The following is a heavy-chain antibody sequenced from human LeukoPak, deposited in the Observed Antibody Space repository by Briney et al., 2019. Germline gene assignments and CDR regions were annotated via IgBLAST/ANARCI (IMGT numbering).Heavy chain of an antibody. D-gene: IGHD2-15*01. CDR1: GGTFSSYA. J-gene: IGHJ3*02. V-gene: IGHV1-69*04. Sequence: SVKVSCKASGGTFSSYAISWVRQAPGQGLEWMGRIIPILGIANYAQKFQGRVTITADKSTSTAYMELSSLRSEDTAVYYCARVSVSSIVVVVAATAGAFDIWGQGTMVTVSS. CDR3: ARVSVSSIVVVVAATAGAFDI. CDR2: IIPILGIA.